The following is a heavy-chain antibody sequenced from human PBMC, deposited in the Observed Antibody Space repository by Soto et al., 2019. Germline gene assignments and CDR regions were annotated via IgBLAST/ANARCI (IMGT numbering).Heavy chain of an antibody. J-gene: IGHJ6*03. V-gene: IGHV6-1*01. CDR2: TYYRSKWYN. CDR1: GDSVSSNSAA. D-gene: IGHD6-13*01. CDR3: ARDQGRAAAGTLYYYYYMDV. Sequence: KQSPTLSLTCAISGDSVSSNSAAWNWIRQSPSRGLEWLGRTYYRSKWYNDYAVSVKSRITINPDTSKNQFSLQLNSVTPEDTAVYYCARDQGRAAAGTLYYYYYMDVWGKGTTVTVSS.